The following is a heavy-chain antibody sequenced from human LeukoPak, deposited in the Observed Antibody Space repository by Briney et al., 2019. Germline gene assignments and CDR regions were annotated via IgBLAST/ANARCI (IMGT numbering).Heavy chain of an antibody. CDR3: ARTPYGQPPRV. J-gene: IGHJ6*02. CDR1: GGSISSSTYY. Sequence: PSETLSLTCTVSGGSISSSTYYWGWIRQPPGKGLEWIGYIYYSGSTNYNPSLKSRVTISVDTSKNQFSLKLSSVTAADTAVYYCARTPYGQPPRVWGQGTTVTVSS. CDR2: IYYSGST. D-gene: IGHD4-17*01. V-gene: IGHV4-61*05.